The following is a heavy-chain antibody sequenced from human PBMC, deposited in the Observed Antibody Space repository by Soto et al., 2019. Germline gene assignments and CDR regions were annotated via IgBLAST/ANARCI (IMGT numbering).Heavy chain of an antibody. CDR1: GYSFTSYW. D-gene: IGHD2-21*02. J-gene: IGHJ3*02. CDR2: IYPDDSDT. Sequence: GESLKISCKGSGYSFTSYWIGWVRQMPGKGLEWMGMIYPDDSDTRYSPSFQGQVTISADKSISTAYLQCSRLKASDNAMYYCARLGGGDWTDAFDIWGQGTMVTVSS. CDR3: ARLGGGDWTDAFDI. V-gene: IGHV5-51*01.